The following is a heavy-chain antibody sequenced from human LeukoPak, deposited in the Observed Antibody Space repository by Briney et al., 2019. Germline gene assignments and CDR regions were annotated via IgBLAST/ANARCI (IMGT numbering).Heavy chain of an antibody. CDR1: GYTFTSYY. V-gene: IGHV1-46*01. CDR2: INPSGGST. CDR3: ARVDGIVVVPAAQFDY. Sequence: ASVKVSCKASGYTFTSYYMHWVRQAPGQGLEWMGIINPSGGSTSYAQKFQGRVTMTRDTSTSTVYMELSSLRSGDTAVYYCARVDGIVVVPAAQFDYWGQGTLVTVSS. D-gene: IGHD2-2*01. J-gene: IGHJ4*02.